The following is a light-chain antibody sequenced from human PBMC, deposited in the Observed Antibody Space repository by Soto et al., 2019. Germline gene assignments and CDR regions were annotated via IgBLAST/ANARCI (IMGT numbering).Light chain of an antibody. J-gene: IGLJ1*01. CDR1: SSDVGSYRF. CDR2: EGS. CDR3: CSYAGGSNV. V-gene: IGLV2-23*03. Sequence: QSALTQPASVSRSPGQSITISCTGTSSDVGSYRFVSWYQQHPGKAPTLMIYEGSERPSGVSDRFSGSKSGNTASLTISGLQAEDEADYFCCSYAGGSNVFGAGTKLTVL.